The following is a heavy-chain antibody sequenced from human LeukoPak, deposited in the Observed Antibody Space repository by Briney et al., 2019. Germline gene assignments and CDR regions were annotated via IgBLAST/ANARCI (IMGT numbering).Heavy chain of an antibody. CDR3: ARGAYSGFDLNFDY. D-gene: IGHD5-12*01. CDR2: IYHSGST. CDR1: GGSISSGGYS. Sequence: PSETLSLTCAVSGGSISSGGYSWSWIRQPPGKGLEWIGYIYHSGSTYYNPSLKSRVTMSVDRFKNQVSLKLRSVTAADTALYYCARGAYSGFDLNFDYWGQGTRVTVSS. V-gene: IGHV4-30-2*01. J-gene: IGHJ4*02.